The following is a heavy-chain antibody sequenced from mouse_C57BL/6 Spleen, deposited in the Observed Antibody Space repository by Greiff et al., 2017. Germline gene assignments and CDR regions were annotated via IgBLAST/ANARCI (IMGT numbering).Heavy chain of an antibody. CDR1: GYSITSGYY. D-gene: IGHD1-1*01. Sequence: EVKLQESGPGLVKPSQSLSLTCSVTGYSITSGYYWNWIRQFPGNKLEWMGYISYDGSNNYNPSLKNRISITRDTSKNQFFLKLNSVTTEDTATYYCARGGDYSMGYWGQGTSVTVSS. V-gene: IGHV3-6*01. CDR2: ISYDGSN. CDR3: ARGGDYSMGY. J-gene: IGHJ4*01.